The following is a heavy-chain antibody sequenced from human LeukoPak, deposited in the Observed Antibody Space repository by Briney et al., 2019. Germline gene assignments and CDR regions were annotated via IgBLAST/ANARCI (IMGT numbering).Heavy chain of an antibody. CDR1: GFTFSNYW. CDR2: IKKDGSEK. J-gene: IGHJ4*02. V-gene: IGHV3-7*01. Sequence: GGSLRLSCAASGFTFSNYWMTWVRQAPGKGLEWVANIKKDGSEKNYVDSAKGRFTISRDNANNSLYLQMNSLRAEDTAVYYCAREESTGWGQGALVTVSS. D-gene: IGHD3-9*01. CDR3: AREESTG.